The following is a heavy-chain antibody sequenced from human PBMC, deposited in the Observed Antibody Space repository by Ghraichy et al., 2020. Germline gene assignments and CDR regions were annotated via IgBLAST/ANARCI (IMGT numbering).Heavy chain of an antibody. CDR3: AKNYGPGRPFYDF. D-gene: IGHD4-17*01. Sequence: GGSLRLSCGAFGFTFSNYAMTWVRQAPGEGLEWVSAISERGAYIYYADSVKGRFTLSRDNSKNTLYLQMNSLRGEDTALYFCAKNYGPGRPFYDFWGQGALVTVSS. V-gene: IGHV3-23*01. J-gene: IGHJ4*02. CDR2: ISERGAYI. CDR1: GFTFSNYA.